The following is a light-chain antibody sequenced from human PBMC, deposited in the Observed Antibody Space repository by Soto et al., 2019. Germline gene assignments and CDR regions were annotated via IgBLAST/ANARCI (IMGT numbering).Light chain of an antibody. J-gene: IGKJ3*01. CDR3: QQSYSTLT. V-gene: IGKV1-39*01. Sequence: DIQMTQSPSSLSASVGDRVTITCRASQSISSYLNWYQQKPGKAPKLLIYAASSLQSGVPSRFSGSGSGTHFTPTISSLQPENFATYYCQQSYSTLTFGPGTKVDIK. CDR2: AAS. CDR1: QSISSY.